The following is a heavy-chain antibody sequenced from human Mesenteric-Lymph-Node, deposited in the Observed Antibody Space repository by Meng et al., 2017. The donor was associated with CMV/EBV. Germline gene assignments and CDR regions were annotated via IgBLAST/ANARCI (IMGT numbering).Heavy chain of an antibody. CDR2: IYYSGST. Sequence: SETLSLTCTVSGGSISSSSYYWGWIRQPPGKGLEWIGSIYYSGSTYYNPSLKSRVTISVDTSKNQFSLKLSSVTAADTAVYYCARELCSSTSCYGFDPWGQGTLVTVSS. D-gene: IGHD2-2*01. CDR3: ARELCSSTSCYGFDP. J-gene: IGHJ5*02. V-gene: IGHV4-39*07. CDR1: GGSISSSSYY.